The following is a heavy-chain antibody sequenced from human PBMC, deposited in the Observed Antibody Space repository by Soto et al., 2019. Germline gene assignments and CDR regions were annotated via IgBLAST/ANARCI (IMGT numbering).Heavy chain of an antibody. CDR2: ISGSSSTE. Sequence: EVLLVESGGGLVPPGGSLRLSCAASGFTFRGYSMNWVRQAPEKGLEWISYISGSSSTEYYADSVKGRFTISRDNARNSLYLQMNSLRDEDTAVYYCARVDTAMIDYWGQGTLVTVSS. CDR3: ARVDTAMIDY. V-gene: IGHV3-48*02. J-gene: IGHJ4*02. D-gene: IGHD5-18*01. CDR1: GFTFRGYS.